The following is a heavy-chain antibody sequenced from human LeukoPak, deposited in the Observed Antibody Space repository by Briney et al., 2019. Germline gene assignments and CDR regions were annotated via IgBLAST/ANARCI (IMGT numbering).Heavy chain of an antibody. J-gene: IGHJ5*02. V-gene: IGHV3-48*04. CDR2: ISSSGVTI. CDR1: GFTFSPYS. CDR3: ARPLSSSSKDWFDP. D-gene: IGHD6-6*01. Sequence: GGSLRLSCAASGFTFSPYSVNWVRQAPGKGLEWISYISSSGVTIYYADSVKGRFTISRDNAKNSVYLQLNSLRAEDTAVYYCARPLSSSSKDWFDPWGQGTLVTVSS.